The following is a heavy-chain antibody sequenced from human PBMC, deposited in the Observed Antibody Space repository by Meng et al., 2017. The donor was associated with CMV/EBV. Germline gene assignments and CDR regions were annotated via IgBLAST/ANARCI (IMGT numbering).Heavy chain of an antibody. CDR3: ARVGTRFLEWLS. J-gene: IGHJ4*02. Sequence: AGSLSLSCAASGFTFSSYSMNWVRQAPGQGLEWVSSISSSSSYIYYADSVKGRFTISRDNAKNSLYLQMNSLRAEDTAMYYCARVGTRFLEWLSWGQGTLVTVSS. V-gene: IGHV3-21*01. CDR2: ISSSSSYI. D-gene: IGHD3-3*01. CDR1: GFTFSSYS.